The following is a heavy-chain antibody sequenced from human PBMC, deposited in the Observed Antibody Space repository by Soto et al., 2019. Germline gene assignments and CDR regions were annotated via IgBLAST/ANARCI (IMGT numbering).Heavy chain of an antibody. V-gene: IGHV4-59*01. CDR3: ARDPGAVTYYYYMDV. Sequence: SETLPLTCTVSGGSISSYYWSWIRQPPGKGLEWIGYIYYSGSTNYNPSLKSRVTISVDTSKNQFSLKLSSVTAADTAVYYCARDPGAVTYYYYMDVWGKGTTVTVSS. CDR2: IYYSGST. D-gene: IGHD6-19*01. J-gene: IGHJ6*03. CDR1: GGSISSYY.